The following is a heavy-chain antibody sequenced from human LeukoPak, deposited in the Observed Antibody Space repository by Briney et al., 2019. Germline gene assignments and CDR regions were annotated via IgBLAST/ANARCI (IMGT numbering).Heavy chain of an antibody. CDR3: ARAEYYDILTGYHFYFDY. J-gene: IGHJ4*02. CDR2: ISGSGGST. Sequence: GGSLRLSCAASGFTFSNYAMSWVRQAPGKGLEWVSAISGSGGSTYYADSVKGRFTISRDNSKNTLYLRMNSLRAEDTAVYYCARAEYYDILTGYHFYFDYWGQGTLVTVSS. V-gene: IGHV3-23*01. D-gene: IGHD3-9*01. CDR1: GFTFSNYA.